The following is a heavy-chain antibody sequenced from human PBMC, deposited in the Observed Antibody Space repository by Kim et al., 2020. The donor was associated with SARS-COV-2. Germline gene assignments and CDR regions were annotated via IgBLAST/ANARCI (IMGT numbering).Heavy chain of an antibody. CDR1: GFTFSIYW. CDR3: ARGRSTTVTSGGGALGY. V-gene: IGHV3-7*01. Sequence: GGSLRLSCAASGFTFSIYWMSWVRQAPGKGLEWVANIKQDGSEKYYVDSVKGRFTISRDNAKNSLFLQMNSLRAEDTALYYCARGRSTTVTSGGGALGYWGQGTLVTVSS. CDR2: IKQDGSEK. J-gene: IGHJ4*02. D-gene: IGHD4-17*01.